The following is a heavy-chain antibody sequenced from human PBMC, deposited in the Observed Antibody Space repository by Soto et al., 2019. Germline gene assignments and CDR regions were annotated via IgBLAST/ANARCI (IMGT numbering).Heavy chain of an antibody. CDR1: GYTFTGYY. Sequence: QVQLVQSGAEVKKPGASVKVSCKASGYTFTGYYMHWVRQAPGQGLEWMGWINPNSGGTNYAQKFQGRFTMTRDTSISTAYMELSRLRSDDTAVYYCAREGRRITIFGVDNNPPDFWGQGTPVTVSS. V-gene: IGHV1-2*02. CDR2: INPNSGGT. D-gene: IGHD3-3*01. J-gene: IGHJ4*02. CDR3: AREGRRITIFGVDNNPPDF.